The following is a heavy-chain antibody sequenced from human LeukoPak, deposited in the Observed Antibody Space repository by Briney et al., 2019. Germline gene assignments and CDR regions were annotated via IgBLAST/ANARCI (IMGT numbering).Heavy chain of an antibody. V-gene: IGHV3-21*01. CDR2: ISSSSSYI. CDR3: ARSGGRDY. CDR1: GFTVSSNY. J-gene: IGHJ4*02. Sequence: GGSLILSCAASGFTVSSNYMNWVRQAPGKGLEWVSSISSSSSYIYYADSVKGRFTISRDNAKNSLYLQMNSLRAEDTAVYYCARSGGRDYWGQGTLVTVSS. D-gene: IGHD3-16*01.